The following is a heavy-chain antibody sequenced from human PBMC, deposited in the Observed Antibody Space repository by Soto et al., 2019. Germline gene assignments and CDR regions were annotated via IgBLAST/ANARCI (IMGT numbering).Heavy chain of an antibody. CDR1: GGSFSGYY. Sequence: SETLSLTCAVYGGSFSGYYWSWIRQPPGKGLEWIGEINHSGSTNYNPSLKSRVTISVDTSKNQFSLKLRSVTAADTAVYYCARLSGITIFGVVKGPSDYWGQGTLVTVSS. CDR2: INHSGST. V-gene: IGHV4-34*01. CDR3: ARLSGITIFGVVKGPSDY. D-gene: IGHD3-3*01. J-gene: IGHJ4*02.